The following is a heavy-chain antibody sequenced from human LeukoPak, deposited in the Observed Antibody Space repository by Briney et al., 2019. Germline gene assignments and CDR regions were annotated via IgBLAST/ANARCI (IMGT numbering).Heavy chain of an antibody. CDR3: AGEFPVGGVFDY. V-gene: IGHV1-18*01. CDR2: ISAYNGNT. Sequence: ASVKVSCKASGYTFTSYGIIWVRQAPGQGLEWMGWISAYNGNTNYAQKLQGRVTMTTDTSTSTDYLELRSLRSDDTAVYYCAGEFPVGGVFDYWGQGTLVTVSP. D-gene: IGHD3-10*01. J-gene: IGHJ4*02. CDR1: GYTFTSYG.